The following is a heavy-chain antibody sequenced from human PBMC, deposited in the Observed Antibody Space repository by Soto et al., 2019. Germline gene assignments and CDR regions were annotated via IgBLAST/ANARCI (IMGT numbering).Heavy chain of an antibody. Sequence: SETLSLTCAVYGGSFSGYYWSWIRQPPGKGLEWIGEINHSGSTNYNPSLKSRVTISVDTSKNQFSLKLSSVTAADTAVYYCARGVGDTAMTADYWGQRTLVTVSS. CDR1: GGSFSGYY. CDR3: ARGVGDTAMTADY. J-gene: IGHJ4*02. CDR2: INHSGST. V-gene: IGHV4-34*01. D-gene: IGHD5-18*01.